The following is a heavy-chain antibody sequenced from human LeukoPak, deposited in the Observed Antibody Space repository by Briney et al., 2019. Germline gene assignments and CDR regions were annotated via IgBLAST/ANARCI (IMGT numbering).Heavy chain of an antibody. D-gene: IGHD2-15*01. Sequence: PSETLSLTCTVSGGSISSYYWSWIRQPPGKGLEWLGYIHYIGSTNSNPSLKSRVTISVDTSKNQFSLKLSSVAAADTAVYYCASLRPRDMVVTAPAFDFWGQGTLVTVSS. J-gene: IGHJ4*02. CDR1: GGSISSYY. CDR2: IHYIGST. CDR3: ASLRPRDMVVTAPAFDF. V-gene: IGHV4-59*01.